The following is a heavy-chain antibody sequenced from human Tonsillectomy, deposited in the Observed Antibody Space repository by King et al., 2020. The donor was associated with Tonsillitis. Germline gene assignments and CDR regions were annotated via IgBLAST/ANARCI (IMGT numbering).Heavy chain of an antibody. D-gene: IGHD3-22*01. CDR1: GGSISSYY. CDR2: IYYSGST. Sequence: QLQESGPGLVKPSETLSLTCTVSGGSISSYYWSWIRQPPGKGLEWIWYIYYSGSTNYNPSLNSRVTISEDTSKNQFSLRLSPVTAADTAVYYCARDGNYYDSSGYYTGWFDPWGQGTLVTVSS. V-gene: IGHV4-59*01. J-gene: IGHJ5*02. CDR3: ARDGNYYDSSGYYTGWFDP.